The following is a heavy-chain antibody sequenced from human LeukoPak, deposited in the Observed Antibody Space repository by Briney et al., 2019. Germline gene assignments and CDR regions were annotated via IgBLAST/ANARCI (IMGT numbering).Heavy chain of an antibody. CDR1: GGSISSGGYY. D-gene: IGHD3-22*01. CDR2: IYYSGST. Sequence: PSETLSLTCTVSGGSISSGGYYWSWIRQHPGKGLEWIGYIYYSGSTYYNPSLKTRVTISVDTSKNQFSLKLSSVTAADTAVYYCARAKITMIAFDYWGQGTLVTVSS. CDR3: ARAKITMIAFDY. V-gene: IGHV4-31*03. J-gene: IGHJ4*02.